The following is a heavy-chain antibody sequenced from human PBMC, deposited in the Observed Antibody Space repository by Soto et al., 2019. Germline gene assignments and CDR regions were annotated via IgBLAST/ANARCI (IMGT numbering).Heavy chain of an antibody. Sequence: SETLSLTCAVSGASIRSYHWSFLRQPAGKGLEWIGRIQHTGNTNYNPSLKSRVTMSADTSKNQISLKMTSVTAADTAVYFCAKDVSSRRSFDPWGQGVRVTVSS. CDR1: GASIRSYH. CDR3: AKDVSSRRSFDP. CDR2: IQHTGNT. D-gene: IGHD3-16*01. V-gene: IGHV4-4*07. J-gene: IGHJ5*02.